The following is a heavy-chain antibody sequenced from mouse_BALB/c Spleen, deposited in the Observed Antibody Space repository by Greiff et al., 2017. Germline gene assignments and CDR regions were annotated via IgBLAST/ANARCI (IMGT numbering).Heavy chain of an antibody. CDR1: GDSITSGY. CDR3: ARWDYGSTPWFAY. J-gene: IGHJ3*01. V-gene: IGHV3-8*02. CDR2: ISYSGST. D-gene: IGHD1-1*01. Sequence: VQLKESGPSLVKPSQTLSLTCSVTGDSITSGYWNWIRKFPGNKLEYMGYISYSGSTYYNPSLKSRISITRDTSKNQYYLQLNSVTTEDTATYYCARWDYGSTPWFAYWGQGTLVTVSA.